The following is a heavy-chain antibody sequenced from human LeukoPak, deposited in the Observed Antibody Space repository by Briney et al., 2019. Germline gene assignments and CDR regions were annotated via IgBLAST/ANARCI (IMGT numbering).Heavy chain of an antibody. V-gene: IGHV4-59*08. Sequence: SETLSLTCTVSGGSISSYYWSWIRQPPEKGLEWIGYIYYSGSTNYNPSLKSRVTISVDTSKNQFSLKLSSVAAADTAVYYCARHGGVGGYYFDYWGQGTLVTVSS. J-gene: IGHJ4*02. CDR3: ARHGGVGGYYFDY. CDR2: IYYSGST. D-gene: IGHD3-3*01. CDR1: GGSISSYY.